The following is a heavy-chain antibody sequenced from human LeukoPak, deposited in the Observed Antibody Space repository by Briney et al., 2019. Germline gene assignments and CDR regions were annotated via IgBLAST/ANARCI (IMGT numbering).Heavy chain of an antibody. V-gene: IGHV4-4*07. D-gene: IGHD3-3*01. CDR1: GGSISSYH. Sequence: SETLSLTCTVSGGSISSYHWSWIRQPAGKGLEWIGRIYTSGSTNYNPSLKSRVTMSVDTSKNQFSLKVNSVTAADTAVYYCARGDFWSGSPLDYWGQGTLVTVSS. CDR2: IYTSGST. CDR3: ARGDFWSGSPLDY. J-gene: IGHJ4*02.